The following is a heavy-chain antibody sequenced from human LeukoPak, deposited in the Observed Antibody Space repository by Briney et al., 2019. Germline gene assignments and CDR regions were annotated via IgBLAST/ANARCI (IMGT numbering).Heavy chain of an antibody. CDR1: GGSISSYY. Sequence: SETLSLTCTVSGGSISSYYWSWIRQPPGKGLEWIGYIYYSGSTNYNPSLKSRVTISVDTSKNQFSLKLSSATAADTAVYYCARVITMVRGVIITRWFDPWGQGTLVTVSS. J-gene: IGHJ5*02. CDR3: ARVITMVRGVIITRWFDP. CDR2: IYYSGST. V-gene: IGHV4-59*01. D-gene: IGHD3-10*01.